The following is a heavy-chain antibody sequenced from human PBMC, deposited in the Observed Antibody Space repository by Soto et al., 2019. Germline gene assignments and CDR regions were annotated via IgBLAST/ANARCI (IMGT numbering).Heavy chain of an antibody. CDR3: VHTVIVHTITGGHYFDY. V-gene: IGHV2-5*04. Sequence: XCPTLVNPTQTLTLTCTFSAFSLSTNGVGVGWIRQPPGKPLEWLAVIYWNEDKRYSRSLKSRLSITKDTSKNQVVLTMTTMDPVDTDTYYCVHTVIVHTITGGHYFDYWGPGTLATVFS. D-gene: IGHD2-8*01. CDR2: IYWNEDK. CDR1: AFSLSTNGVG. J-gene: IGHJ4*02.